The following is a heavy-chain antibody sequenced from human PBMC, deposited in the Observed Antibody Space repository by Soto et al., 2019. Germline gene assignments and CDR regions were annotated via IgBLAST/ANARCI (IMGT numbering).Heavy chain of an antibody. D-gene: IGHD5-12*01. CDR1: GASFSGYY. J-gene: IGHJ4*02. CDR3: VRGLAFDY. Sequence: PSETLSLTCAVYGASFSGYYWSWIRQPPGKGLEWIGEINHTGSTNYNPSLKSRVTISVDTSKNQFSLNLTSVTAADTAVYYCVRGLAFDYWGQGTLVTVSS. CDR2: INHTGST. V-gene: IGHV4-34*01.